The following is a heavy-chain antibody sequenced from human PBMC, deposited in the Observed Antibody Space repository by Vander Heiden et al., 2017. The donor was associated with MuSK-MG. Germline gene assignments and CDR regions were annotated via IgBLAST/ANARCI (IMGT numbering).Heavy chain of an antibody. J-gene: IGHJ5*02. CDR2: INHSGST. Sequence: QVQLQQRGAGLLKPSETLSLTCAVSGGSFSGYYWSWIRQPPGKGLEWIGEINHSGSTNYNPSLKSRVTISVDTSKNQFSLKLSSVTAADTAVYYCAISYSGYDPWFDPWGQGTLVTVSS. CDR1: GGSFSGYY. D-gene: IGHD5-12*01. V-gene: IGHV4-34*01. CDR3: AISYSGYDPWFDP.